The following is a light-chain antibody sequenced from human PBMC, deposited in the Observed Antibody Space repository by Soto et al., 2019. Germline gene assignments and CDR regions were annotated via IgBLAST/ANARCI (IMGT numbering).Light chain of an antibody. V-gene: IGKV3-20*01. CDR2: GAS. J-gene: IGKJ4*01. CDR3: QQYGAFPPT. CDR1: QTVSNTY. Sequence: EIVLTQFPGALSLSPGERVTLSCRASQTVSNTYLAWYQQKSGQAPKFLIYGASNRATGIPDRVSGSGSGTDFTLTISRLEPEDFAVYYCQQYGAFPPTFGGGTKVEIK.